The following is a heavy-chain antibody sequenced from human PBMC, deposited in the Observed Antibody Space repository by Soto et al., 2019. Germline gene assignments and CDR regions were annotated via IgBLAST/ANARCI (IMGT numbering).Heavy chain of an antibody. J-gene: IGHJ4*02. CDR1: GGSISSGGYY. CDR2: IYYSGST. V-gene: IGHV4-31*03. CDR3: AGSIAAAGDDTEVPYFDY. D-gene: IGHD6-13*01. Sequence: PSETLSLTCTVSGGSISSGGYYWSWIRQHPGKGLEWIGYIYYSGSTYYNPSLKSRVTISVDTSKNQFSLKLSSVTAADTAVYYCAGSIAAAGDDTEVPYFDYWGQGTLVTVSS.